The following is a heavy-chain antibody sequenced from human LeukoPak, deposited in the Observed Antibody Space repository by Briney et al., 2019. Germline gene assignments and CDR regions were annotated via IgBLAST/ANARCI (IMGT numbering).Heavy chain of an antibody. D-gene: IGHD2-2*01. V-gene: IGHV1-18*01. J-gene: IGHJ4*02. Sequence: VASVKVSCKASGYTFTSYGISWVRRAPGQGLEWMGWISACNGNTNYAQKLQGRVTMTTDTSTSTAYMELRSLRSDDTAVYYCARAGCSSTSCYYADYWGQGTLVTVSS. CDR1: GYTFTSYG. CDR2: ISACNGNT. CDR3: ARAGCSSTSCYYADY.